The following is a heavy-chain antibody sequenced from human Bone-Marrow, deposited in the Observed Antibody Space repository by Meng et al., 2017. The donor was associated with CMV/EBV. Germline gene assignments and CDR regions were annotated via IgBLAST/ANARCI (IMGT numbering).Heavy chain of an antibody. CDR3: AMNGAYGGNDAFDI. V-gene: IGHV1-8*01. Sequence: ASVKVSCKASGYTFTSYDINWVRQATGQGLEWMGWMNPNSGNTGYAQKFQGRVTMTRNTSISTAYMELSSLRSEDTAVYYCAMNGAYGGNDAFDIWGQGTMVTVSS. J-gene: IGHJ3*02. CDR1: GYTFTSYD. D-gene: IGHD4-23*01. CDR2: MNPNSGNT.